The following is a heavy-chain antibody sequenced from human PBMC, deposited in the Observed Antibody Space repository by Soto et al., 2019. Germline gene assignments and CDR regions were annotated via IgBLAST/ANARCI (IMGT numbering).Heavy chain of an antibody. Sequence: VQLVQSGGTLVQPGGSLRLSCAASGLTFSGHWMTWVRQTPREGLQWVAAIKPDGSETFYVDSVKGRFTISRDNARNSLFLQMDSLRAEDTAVYYCTSRPSGMTYHAVFDFWGQGTLVTVSS. CDR2: IKPDGSET. CDR1: GLTFSGHW. V-gene: IGHV3-7*03. J-gene: IGHJ4*02. D-gene: IGHD2-21*02. CDR3: TSRPSGMTYHAVFDF.